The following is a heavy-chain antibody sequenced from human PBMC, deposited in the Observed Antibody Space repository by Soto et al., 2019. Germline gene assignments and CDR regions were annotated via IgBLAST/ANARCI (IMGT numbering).Heavy chain of an antibody. CDR2: IIPIFGTA. V-gene: IGHV1-69*01. J-gene: IGHJ5*02. CDR3: ARVVAAAEYNWFDP. D-gene: IGHD6-13*01. CDR1: GGTFSSYA. Sequence: QVQLVQSGAEVKKPGSSVKVSCKASGGTFSSYAISWVRQAPGQGLEWMGGIIPIFGTANYAQKFQGRVTITADESTSTDYMELSSLRSEDTAVYYCARVVAAAEYNWFDPWGQGALVTVSS.